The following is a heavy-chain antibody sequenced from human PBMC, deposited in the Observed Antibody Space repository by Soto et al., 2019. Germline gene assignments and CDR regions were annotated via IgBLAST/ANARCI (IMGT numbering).Heavy chain of an antibody. CDR2: ISSSGSFT. D-gene: IGHD5-12*01. CDR3: ATGSESGYDLFDY. J-gene: IGHJ4*02. V-gene: IGHV3-11*06. CDR1: GFIFSDYY. Sequence: GGSLRLSCVASGFIFSDYYMSWIRQAPGKGLEWVSYISSSGSFTNYADSVKGRFSISRDNAKNSLYLHMNSLRAEDTAVYYCATGSESGYDLFDYWGQGTQVTVSS.